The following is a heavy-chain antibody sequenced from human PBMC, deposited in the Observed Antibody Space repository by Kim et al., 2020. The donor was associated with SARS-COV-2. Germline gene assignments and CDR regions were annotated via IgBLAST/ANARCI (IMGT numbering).Heavy chain of an antibody. J-gene: IGHJ4*02. CDR2: IRTKGNNYAT. Sequence: GGSLRLSCAASGFILSDSGVHWVRQASGKGLEWVGRIRTKGNNYATTYAASVKGRFTISRDDSKNTAYLQMNSLKTEDTAVYYCTLPTPVTGGFGSWGQGTVVTVSS. V-gene: IGHV3-73*01. CDR3: TLPTPVTGGFGS. CDR1: GFILSDSG. D-gene: IGHD2-2*01.